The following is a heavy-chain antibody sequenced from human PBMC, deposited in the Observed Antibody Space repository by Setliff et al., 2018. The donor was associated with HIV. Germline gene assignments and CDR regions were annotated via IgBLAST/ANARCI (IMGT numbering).Heavy chain of an antibody. V-gene: IGHV4-34*01. J-gene: IGHJ6*03. CDR1: GGSFSAYY. CDR3: ARVRAVSNCSGGSCYSGYYYYYYMDV. D-gene: IGHD2-15*01. CDR2: INHSGGT. Sequence: SETLSLTCAVYGGSFSAYYWSWIRQTPGKGLEWIGEINHSGGTNYNPSLKSRVTMSVDTSKNQFSLKLSSVTAADTAVYYCARVRAVSNCSGGSCYSGYYYYYYMDVWGKGTTVTVSS.